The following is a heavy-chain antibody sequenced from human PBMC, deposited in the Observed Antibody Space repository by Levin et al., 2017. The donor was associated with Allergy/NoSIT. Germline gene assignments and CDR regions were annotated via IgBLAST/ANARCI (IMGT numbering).Heavy chain of an antibody. Sequence: ESGPTLVKPTQTLTLTCTFSGFSLSTRGMCLTWIRQPPGKALEWLAFIDWDDDKYYNTSLKTRLTISKDTSKNQVVLTMTNMEPVDTATYYCARMSYYDSSGYYIGRGWFDPWGQGTLVTVSS. V-gene: IGHV2-70*01. D-gene: IGHD3-22*01. J-gene: IGHJ5*02. CDR3: ARMSYYDSSGYYIGRGWFDP. CDR2: IDWDDDK. CDR1: GFSLSTRGMC.